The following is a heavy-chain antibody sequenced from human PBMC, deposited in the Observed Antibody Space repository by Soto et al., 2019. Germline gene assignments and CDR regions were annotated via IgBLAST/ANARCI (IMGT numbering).Heavy chain of an antibody. CDR2: ISATGATT. V-gene: IGHV3-23*01. Sequence: GGSLRRSWVASGFTFSDYAMTWVRQAPGKGLEWVSVISATGATTYYADSVRGRFTVSRDNANNTLNLQMNDLRGEDTAVICCAKALKSTETAISVILADASSIQH. CDR3: AKALKSTETAISVILADASSIQH. D-gene: IGHD2-21*02. CDR1: GFTFSDYA. J-gene: IGHJ1*01.